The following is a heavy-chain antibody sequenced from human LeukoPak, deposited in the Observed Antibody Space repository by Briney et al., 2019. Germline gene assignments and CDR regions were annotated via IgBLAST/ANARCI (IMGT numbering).Heavy chain of an antibody. CDR3: ARGVSFDY. CDR2: ISSSGNTI. V-gene: IGHV3-11*04. D-gene: IGHD6-13*01. J-gene: IGHJ4*02. CDR1: GFTFSDYS. Sequence: GGSLRLSCAASGFTFSDYSMNWIRQAPGKGLEWVSYISSSGNTIYYADSVKGRFTISRDNAKNSLYLQMNSLRAEDTAAYYCARGVSFDYWGQGTLVTVSS.